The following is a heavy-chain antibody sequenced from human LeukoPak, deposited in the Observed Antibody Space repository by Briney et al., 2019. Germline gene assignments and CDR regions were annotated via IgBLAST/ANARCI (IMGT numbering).Heavy chain of an antibody. J-gene: IGHJ4*02. CDR1: GGSFSGYY. D-gene: IGHD3-16*01. Sequence: SETLSLTCAVYGGSFSGYYWGWIRQPPGKGLEWIGEINHSGSTNYNPSLKSRVTISVDTSKNQFALKLSSVTAADTAAYYCARDSMITFGGAGFDYWGQGTLVTVSS. V-gene: IGHV4-34*01. CDR3: ARDSMITFGGAGFDY. CDR2: INHSGST.